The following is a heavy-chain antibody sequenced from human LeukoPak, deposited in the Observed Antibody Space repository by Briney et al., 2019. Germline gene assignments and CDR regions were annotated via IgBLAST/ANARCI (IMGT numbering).Heavy chain of an antibody. CDR1: GGSVSGSSYY. D-gene: IGHD3-22*01. CDR2: IYYSGST. J-gene: IGHJ4*02. CDR3: VRHVGYYDTLSNLRDY. Sequence: SETLSLTCTVSGGSVSGSSYYWGWIRQPPGKGLEWIGSIYYSGSTYYNPSLKSRVTISVDTSKNHLSLKLSSVTAADTAVYYCVRHVGYYDTLSNLRDYWGQGTLVTVSS. V-gene: IGHV4-39*01.